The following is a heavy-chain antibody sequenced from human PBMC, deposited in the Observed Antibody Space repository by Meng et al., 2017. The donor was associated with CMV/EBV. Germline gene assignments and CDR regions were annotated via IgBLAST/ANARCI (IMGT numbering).Heavy chain of an antibody. CDR2: ISSNEGST. CDR1: GFTFSSYA. CDR3: ARVTGAGDYYFDY. V-gene: IGHV3-64*02. Sequence: GESLKISCAASGFTFSSYAMHWVRQAPGKGLEYVSAISSNEGSTYYADSEKGRFTISRDNSKNTLYLQMGSLRAEDMAVYYCARVTGAGDYYFDYWGQGTLVTVSS. J-gene: IGHJ4*02. D-gene: IGHD4-17*01.